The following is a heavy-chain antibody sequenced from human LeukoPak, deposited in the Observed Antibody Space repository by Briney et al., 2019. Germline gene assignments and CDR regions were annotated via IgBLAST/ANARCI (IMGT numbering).Heavy chain of an antibody. D-gene: IGHD7-27*01. CDR3: ARENWDFDC. V-gene: IGHV3-30*02. CDR1: GFTFSNYA. CDR2: IRFNGN. Sequence: PGGSLRLSCAASGFTFSNYAIHWVRQAPGKGLEWVASIRFNGNFYADYVKGRFTISRDNSKSTVSLQMDTLRTEDTAVYYCARENWDFDCWGQGTLVTVSS. J-gene: IGHJ4*02.